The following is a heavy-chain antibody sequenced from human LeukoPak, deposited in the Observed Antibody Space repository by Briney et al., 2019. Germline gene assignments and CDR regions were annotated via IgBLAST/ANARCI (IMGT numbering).Heavy chain of an antibody. CDR2: IGWDDDK. J-gene: IGHJ6*02. Sequence: SGPTLVNPTQTLTLTCTFSGFSLSTHGMGVGWIRQPPGKALEWLALIGWDDDKYYSTSLKTRLTISKDTSKNQVVLTMTNMDPVDTATYYCARIRATVTTIQRLRNYNYGMDVWGQGTTVTVSS. V-gene: IGHV2-70*01. CDR3: ARIRATVTTIQRLRNYNYGMDV. CDR1: GFSLSTHGMG. D-gene: IGHD4-17*01.